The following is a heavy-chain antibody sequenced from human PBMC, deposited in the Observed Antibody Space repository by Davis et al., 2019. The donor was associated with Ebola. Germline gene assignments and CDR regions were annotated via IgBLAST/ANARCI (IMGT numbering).Heavy chain of an antibody. J-gene: IGHJ3*02. CDR2: ISAYNGNT. CDR3: ARGDYGDPSDAFDI. D-gene: IGHD4-17*01. V-gene: IGHV1-18*01. Sequence: ASAKLSCQASGYTFTSYGISWVRQAPGQGLEWMGWISAYNGNTNYAQKLQGRVTMTTDTSTSTAYMELRSLRSEDTAVYYCARGDYGDPSDAFDIWGQGTMVTVSS. CDR1: GYTFTSYG.